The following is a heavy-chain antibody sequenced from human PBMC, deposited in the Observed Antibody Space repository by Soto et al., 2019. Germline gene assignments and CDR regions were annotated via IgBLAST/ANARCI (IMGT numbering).Heavy chain of an antibody. Sequence: SETLSLTCTVSGGTISSWYWSWIRQPPGKGLEWIGYIYYSGSTNCNPSPKSRVTISVDTSKNQFSLKLSSVTAADTAVYYCARRYGSAIDYWGQGTLVTVSS. CDR1: GGTISSWY. D-gene: IGHD1-26*01. CDR3: ARRYGSAIDY. V-gene: IGHV4-59*08. J-gene: IGHJ4*02. CDR2: IYYSGST.